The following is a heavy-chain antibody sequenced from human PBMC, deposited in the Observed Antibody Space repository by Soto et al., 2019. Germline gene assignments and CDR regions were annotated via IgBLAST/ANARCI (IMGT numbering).Heavy chain of an antibody. D-gene: IGHD2-21*01. V-gene: IGHV3-23*01. CDR3: AKDRVNHNSVWDPFDI. CDR1: GFIFSNYA. Sequence: EVQMLESGGGLVQPGGSLRLSCAASGFIFSNYAMSWVRQAPGKGLEWVAGMGGANGDTYYADSVRGRFAISRDTSKSTLFLQMTSLRAEDTAVYYCAKDRVNHNSVWDPFDIWGQGTMVTVSS. CDR2: MGGANGDT. J-gene: IGHJ3*02.